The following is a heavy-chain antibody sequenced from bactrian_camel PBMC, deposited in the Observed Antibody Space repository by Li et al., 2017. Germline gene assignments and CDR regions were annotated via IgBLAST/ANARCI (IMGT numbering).Heavy chain of an antibody. CDR1: GYLYGGNC. J-gene: IGHJ4*01. V-gene: IGHV3S40*01. D-gene: IGHD3*01. CDR3: AADGACYPGSWQKDYEYPS. CDR2: IATGSGNT. Sequence: DVQLVESGGGTVQSGGSLRLSCLVSGYLYGGNCVGWFRQAPGKEREGVARIATGSGNTYYADSVKGRFTISRDNAKNTVYLQMHSLKPEDTAMYYCAADGACYPGSWQKDYEYPSWGQGTQVTVS.